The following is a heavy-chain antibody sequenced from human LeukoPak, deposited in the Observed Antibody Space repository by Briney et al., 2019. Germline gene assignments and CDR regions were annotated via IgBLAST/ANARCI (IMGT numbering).Heavy chain of an antibody. V-gene: IGHV4-38-2*02. D-gene: IGHD6-25*01. CDR2: IYHSGST. CDR1: GYSISSCYY. Sequence: SETLSLTCTVSGYSISSCYYWGWIRQPPGKGLEWMGSIYHSGSTYYTPSLRSLVTISVDTSKNQFSLKLSSVTAADTAVYYCAREGERSSVGWFDPGGQETLVTVPS. CDR3: AREGERSSVGWFDP. J-gene: IGHJ5*02.